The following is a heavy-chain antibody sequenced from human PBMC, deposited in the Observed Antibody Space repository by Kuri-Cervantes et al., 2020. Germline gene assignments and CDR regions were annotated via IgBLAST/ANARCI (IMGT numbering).Heavy chain of an antibody. V-gene: IGHV4-34*01. CDR3: AKNVRAWSGIDYYYMDV. Sequence: SETLSLTCAVYGGSFSGYFWSWIRQPPGKGLEWIGEINHSGSTDYNPSLKSRVTISVDTSKNQFSLKLSSVTAADTAVYYCAKNVRAWSGIDYYYMDVWGTGTTVTVSS. CDR2: INHSGST. D-gene: IGHD3-3*01. CDR1: GGSFSGYF. J-gene: IGHJ6*03.